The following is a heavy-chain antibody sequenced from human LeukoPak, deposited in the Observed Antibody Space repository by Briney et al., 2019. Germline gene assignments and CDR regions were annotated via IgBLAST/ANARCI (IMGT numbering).Heavy chain of an antibody. V-gene: IGHV3-30-3*01. Sequence: GGSLRLSCAASGFTFSSYAMHWVRQAPGKGLEWVAVISYDGSNKYYADSVKGRFTISRDNSKNTLYLQMNSLRAEDTAVYYCARDRVYYYGSGSYYTWLLAGRYYYYYGMDVWGQGTTVTVSS. D-gene: IGHD3-10*01. CDR3: ARDRVYYYGSGSYYTWLLAGRYYYYYGMDV. J-gene: IGHJ6*02. CDR1: GFTFSSYA. CDR2: ISYDGSNK.